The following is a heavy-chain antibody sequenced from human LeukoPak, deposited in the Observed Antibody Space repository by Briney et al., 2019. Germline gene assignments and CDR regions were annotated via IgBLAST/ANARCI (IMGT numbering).Heavy chain of an antibody. D-gene: IGHD6-13*01. CDR2: IIPIFGIA. V-gene: IGHV1-69*04. J-gene: IGHJ4*02. CDR3: ARDRAAGKRVDY. CDR1: GGTFSSYA. Sequence: SVKVSCKASGGTFSSYAISWVRQAPGQGLEWMGRIIPIFGIANYAQKFQGRVTITADKSTSTAYMELRSLRSDDTAVYYCARDRAAGKRVDYWGQGTLVTVSS.